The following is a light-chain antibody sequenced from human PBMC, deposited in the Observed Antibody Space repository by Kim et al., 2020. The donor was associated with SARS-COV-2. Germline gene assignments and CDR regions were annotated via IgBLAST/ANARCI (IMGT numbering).Light chain of an antibody. CDR2: GAS. J-gene: IGKJ2*01. V-gene: IGKV3-20*01. CDR3: QQYGTVPYT. Sequence: TQSPGTLSLSPGERATLSCRASQSFVNNNVAWYQQKPGQAPGLLIYGASNRATGIPDRFSGSGSGTDFTLTISRLEPEDFAVYYCQQYGTVPYTFGQGTKLEI. CDR1: QSFVNNN.